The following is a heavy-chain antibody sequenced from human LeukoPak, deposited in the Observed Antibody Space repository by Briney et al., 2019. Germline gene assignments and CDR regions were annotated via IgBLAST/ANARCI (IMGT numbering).Heavy chain of an antibody. J-gene: IGHJ3*02. CDR2: IYYSGST. Sequence: PSETLSLTCTVSGGSIRSSSYYWGWIRQPPGKGLEWIGSIYYSGSTYFNPSLKSRVTISVDTPKNQFSLKLSSVTAADTAVYYCARPGSSGWYDPFDIWGQGTMVTVSS. CDR1: GGSIRSSSYY. D-gene: IGHD6-19*01. CDR3: ARPGSSGWYDPFDI. V-gene: IGHV4-39*01.